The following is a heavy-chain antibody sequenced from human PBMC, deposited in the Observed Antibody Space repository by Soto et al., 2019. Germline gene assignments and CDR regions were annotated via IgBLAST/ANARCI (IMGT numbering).Heavy chain of an antibody. Sequence: QVQLVQSGAEVKKPGSAVKVSCKASGDTFSSYAISWVRQAPGPGLEWMGGIIPIFGTANYAQKFQGIVTITANESTSTAYMELSSLRSEDTAVYYCASVTPLNWGYNWFDHWGQGTLVTVSS. CDR1: GDTFSSYA. J-gene: IGHJ5*02. CDR3: ASVTPLNWGYNWFDH. V-gene: IGHV1-69*01. D-gene: IGHD2-8*02. CDR2: IIPIFGTA.